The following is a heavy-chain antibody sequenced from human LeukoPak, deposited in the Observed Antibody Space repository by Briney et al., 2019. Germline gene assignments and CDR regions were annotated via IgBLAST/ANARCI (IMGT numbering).Heavy chain of an antibody. D-gene: IGHD3-10*01. CDR3: AREVGGPYYYYYMDV. J-gene: IGHJ6*03. CDR2: IYSGGST. CDR1: GFTVSSNY. Sequence: PGRSLRLSCAASGFTVSSNYMSWVRQAPGKGLEWVSVIYSGGSTYYADSVKGRFTISRDNSKNTLYLQMNSLRAEDTAVYYCAREVGGPYYYYYMDVWGKGTTVTVSS. V-gene: IGHV3-66*02.